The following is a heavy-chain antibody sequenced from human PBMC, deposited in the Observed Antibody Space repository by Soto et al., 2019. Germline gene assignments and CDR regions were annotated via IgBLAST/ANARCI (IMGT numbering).Heavy chain of an antibody. Sequence: QVQVVQSGPELKKPGASVKVSCKAQGYIFTKYGIGWVRQAPGHGLEWMGLINVYNGDRKVAQKFQDRVSMTTDTATDTEYMELKSLRSGDTAVYYCARLQLGGDRMLNWFDPWGQGTLVTVSS. CDR3: ARLQLGGDRMLNWFDP. D-gene: IGHD2-21*02. J-gene: IGHJ5*02. CDR1: GYIFTKYG. V-gene: IGHV1-18*01. CDR2: INVYNGDR.